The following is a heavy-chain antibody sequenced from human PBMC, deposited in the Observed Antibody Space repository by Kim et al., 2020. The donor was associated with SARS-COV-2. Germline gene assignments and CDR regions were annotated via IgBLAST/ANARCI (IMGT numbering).Heavy chain of an antibody. CDR3: ARVSGVNYLAIKFDP. CDR2: IYFSGTT. D-gene: IGHD2-21*01. Sequence: SETLSITCTVSGGSFSSGGYYWTWIRHLPGKGLEWIGYIYFSGTTYYNPSLKSRLSMSVDRSKNQFSLRLSSVTAADTAVYYCARVSGVNYLAIKFDPWGQGTLVTVSS. V-gene: IGHV4-31*03. CDR1: GGSFSSGGYY. J-gene: IGHJ5*02.